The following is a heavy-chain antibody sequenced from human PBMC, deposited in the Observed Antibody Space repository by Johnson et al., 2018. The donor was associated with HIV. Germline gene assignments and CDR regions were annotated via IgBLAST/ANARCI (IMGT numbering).Heavy chain of an antibody. Sequence: VQLVESGGGLVQSGGSLRLSCGASGFSVSNNYMNWVRQAPGKGLEWVSVIYSGGSTYYADSVKDRFTISRDKSKNTLCLQMNGLRVEDTAVYYCARDPVWDAFDIWGQGTMVTVSS. V-gene: IGHV3-66*01. CDR1: GFSVSNNY. CDR2: IYSGGST. J-gene: IGHJ3*02. CDR3: ARDPVWDAFDI.